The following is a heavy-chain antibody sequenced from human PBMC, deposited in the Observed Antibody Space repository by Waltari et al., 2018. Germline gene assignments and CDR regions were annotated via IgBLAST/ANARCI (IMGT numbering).Heavy chain of an antibody. CDR1: GYPFSDYD. V-gene: IGHV1-8*02. D-gene: IGHD3-3*01. Sequence: QMQLVQSGAEVKKPGASVKVSCKASGYPFSDYDINWVRPATGPGLEWMGWINPKSGNTVSAQNFQDRVTITRDPSTSTVYMELSSLRSDDAAVYYCARVHYDFWSGYYIWGQGTLVTVPS. CDR3: ARVHYDFWSGYYI. CDR2: INPKSGNT. J-gene: IGHJ4*02.